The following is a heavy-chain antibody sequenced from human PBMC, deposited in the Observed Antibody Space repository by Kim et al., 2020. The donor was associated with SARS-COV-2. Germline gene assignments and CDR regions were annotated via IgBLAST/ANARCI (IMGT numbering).Heavy chain of an antibody. CDR1: GFTFSSYA. V-gene: IGHV3-30*04. Sequence: GSLRLSCAASGFTFSSYAMHWVRQAPGKGLEWVAVISYDGSNKYYADSVKGRFTISRDNSKNTLYLQMNSLRAEDTAVYYCARGGWSAYYDILTGYLSGFDYWGQGTLVTVSS. CDR3: ARGGWSAYYDILTGYLSGFDY. J-gene: IGHJ4*02. CDR2: ISYDGSNK. D-gene: IGHD3-9*01.